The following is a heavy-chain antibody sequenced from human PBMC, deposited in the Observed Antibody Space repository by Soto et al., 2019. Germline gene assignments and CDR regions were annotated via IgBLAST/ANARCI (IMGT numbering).Heavy chain of an antibody. D-gene: IGHD3-3*01. CDR2: IKQEGSEE. V-gene: IGHV3-7*01. CDR1: GFTFSRYW. J-gene: IGHJ4*01. CDR3: VRDVIGFWSGYYTGCFDY. Sequence: GGSLRLSCAASGFTFSRYWMSWVRQAPGKGLEWVANIKQEGSEESYVDSVRGRFTVSRDNAKNSLYLQMNSLRAEDTAVHYCVRDVIGFWSGYYTGCFDYWGQGILVTVSS.